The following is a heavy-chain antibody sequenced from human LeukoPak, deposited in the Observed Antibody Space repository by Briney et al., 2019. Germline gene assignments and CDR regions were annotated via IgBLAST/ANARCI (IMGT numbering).Heavy chain of an antibody. Sequence: ASVKVSCKASGYTLTNYAVSWVRQAPGQGLEYMGYISAYNGNTNYAQNLQGRVTMTTDTSTTTVYMELRSLRFDDTAVYYCARLYSSGWPLECMDVWGQGTTVTVSS. CDR3: ARLYSSGWPLECMDV. CDR2: ISAYNGNT. CDR1: GYTLTNYA. V-gene: IGHV1-18*01. D-gene: IGHD6-19*01. J-gene: IGHJ6*02.